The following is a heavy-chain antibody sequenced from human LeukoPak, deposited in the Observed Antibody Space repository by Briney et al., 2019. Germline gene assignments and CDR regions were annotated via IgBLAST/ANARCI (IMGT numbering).Heavy chain of an antibody. CDR3: ARSPGGICHSCNWFDA. CDR1: GYTSPDYY. D-gene: IGHD1-14*01. CDR2: VNPNTGGT. Sequence: ASVTVSCKTSGYTSPDYYIHWVRQAPGQGLEWMGWVNPNTGGTNYEQKFQGRVTMTWDTSIRTAYMEVSSLRSDDTAVYYCARSPGGICHSCNWFDAWGQGTVVTVSS. V-gene: IGHV1-2*02. J-gene: IGHJ5*02.